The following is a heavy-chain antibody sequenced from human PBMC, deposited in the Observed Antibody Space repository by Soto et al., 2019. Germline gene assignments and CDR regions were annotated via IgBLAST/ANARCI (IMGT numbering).Heavy chain of an antibody. CDR1: GYSFTSYW. V-gene: IGHV5-51*01. CDR2: IYPGDSDT. D-gene: IGHD6-13*01. CDR3: ARVSSPYGSSPFDI. Sequence: PGESLKISCKGSGYSFTSYWIGWVRQMPGKGLEWMGVIYPGDSDTRYSPSFQGQVTISAAKSISTAYLQWSSLEAGDTAMYYCARVSSPYGSSPFDIWGQGTMVTVSS. J-gene: IGHJ3*02.